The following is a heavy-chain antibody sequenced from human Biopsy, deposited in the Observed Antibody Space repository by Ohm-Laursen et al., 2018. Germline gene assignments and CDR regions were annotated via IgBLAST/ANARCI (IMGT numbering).Heavy chain of an antibody. CDR2: IYHSGST. V-gene: IGHV4-38-2*01. J-gene: IGHJ4*02. CDR3: ARGQALKSFDY. Sequence: GTLSLTCAVSGYSISSGYYWGWIRQPPGKGLEWIGSIYHSGSTYYNPSLKSRVTISVDTFKNQFSLKLSSVTAADTAGYYCARGQALKSFDYWGQGTLVTVSS. CDR1: GYSISSGYY.